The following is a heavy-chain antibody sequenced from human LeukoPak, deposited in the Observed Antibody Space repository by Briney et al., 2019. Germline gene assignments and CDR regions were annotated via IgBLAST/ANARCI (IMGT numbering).Heavy chain of an antibody. J-gene: IGHJ5*02. CDR2: INPDSGAT. Sequence: ASVKVSCKASGYRFSASSMHWVRQAPGQGLEWMGWINPDSGATNYAQKFQGRVIMTSDTSISTVYLELSRLRSDDTAAYYCAREGCFSTNCHVIGDDNWIDPWGQGTLVTVSS. V-gene: IGHV1-2*02. CDR3: AREGCFSTNCHVIGDDNWIDP. D-gene: IGHD2-2*01. CDR1: GYRFSASS.